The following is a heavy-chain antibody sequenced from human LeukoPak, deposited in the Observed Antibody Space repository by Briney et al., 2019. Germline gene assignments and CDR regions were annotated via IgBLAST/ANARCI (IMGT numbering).Heavy chain of an antibody. D-gene: IGHD2-2*01. J-gene: IGHJ4*02. CDR3: ASVCSGTSCHFDY. CDR1: GFTFSTYG. CDR2: IWSDGSNK. Sequence: PGGSLRLSCAASGFTFSTYGMYWVRQAPGKGLEWVATIWSDGSNKYYADSVKGRFTISRDNPKNTLYLQMNSLRAEDTAVYYCASVCSGTSCHFDYWGQGTLVTVSS. V-gene: IGHV3-33*01.